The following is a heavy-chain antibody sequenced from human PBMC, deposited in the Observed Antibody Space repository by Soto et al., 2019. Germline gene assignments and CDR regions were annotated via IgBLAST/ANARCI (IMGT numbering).Heavy chain of an antibody. J-gene: IGHJ4*02. CDR1: GGPIKSGGYY. D-gene: IGHD2-15*01. CDR2: IYYSGST. Sequence: SEPLSLPCTVSGGPIKSGGYYWSWIRQHPGKGLEWNGNIYYSGSTCYNPTLKSRLPLLVGTSKNLSNLELHSVTAAVSALYYYAKGRPSCSCPFDHWGQGTLVTVSS. V-gene: IGHV4-31*03. CDR3: AKGRPSCSCPFDH.